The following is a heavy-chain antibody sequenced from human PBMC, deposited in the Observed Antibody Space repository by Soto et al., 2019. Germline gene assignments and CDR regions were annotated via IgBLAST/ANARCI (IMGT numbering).Heavy chain of an antibody. V-gene: IGHV1-18*01. CDR2: ISAYNGNT. J-gene: IGHJ4*02. CDR1: GYTFTSYG. Sequence: QVQLVQSGAEVKKPGASVKVSCKASGYTFTSYGISWVRQAPGQGLEWMGWISAYNGNTNYAQKRQGRVTRTTDTATSTAYMELRSVRSDDTAVYYCARGMRYYDILTGYYPWGQGTLVTVSS. D-gene: IGHD3-9*01. CDR3: ARGMRYYDILTGYYP.